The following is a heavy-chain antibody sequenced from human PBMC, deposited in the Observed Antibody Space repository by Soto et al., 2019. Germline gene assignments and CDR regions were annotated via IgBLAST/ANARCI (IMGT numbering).Heavy chain of an antibody. V-gene: IGHV1-18*01. J-gene: IGHJ4*02. CDR2: ISAYNGNT. CDR3: ARDGGYGSEY. CDR1: GYTFSIYG. Sequence: QVQLVQSGAEMREPGASVKVSCKASGYTFSIYGISWVRQAPGQGLEWMGWISAYNGNTNYAQTFQGRVTMTTDTSTSTAYMDLRSLKSDDTAGYYCARDGGYGSEYWGQGTLVTVSS. D-gene: IGHD3-10*01.